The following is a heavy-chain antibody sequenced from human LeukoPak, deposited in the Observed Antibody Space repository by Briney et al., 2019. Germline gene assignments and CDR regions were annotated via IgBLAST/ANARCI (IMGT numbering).Heavy chain of an antibody. Sequence: GSLRLSCAASGFTFSSYGMHWVRQAPGKGLEWVAVISYDGSNKYYADSVKGRFTISRDNSKNTLYLQMNSLRAEDTAVYYCARASEKSSSSLVGYWGQGTLVTVSS. CDR1: GFTFSSYG. D-gene: IGHD6-6*01. CDR3: ARASEKSSSSLVGY. V-gene: IGHV3-30*03. CDR2: ISYDGSNK. J-gene: IGHJ4*02.